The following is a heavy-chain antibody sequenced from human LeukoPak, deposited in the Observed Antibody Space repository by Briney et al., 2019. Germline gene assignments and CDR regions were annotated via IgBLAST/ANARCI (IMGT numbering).Heavy chain of an antibody. CDR3: ARGAYYYGSGSSPFDY. CDR1: GYTFTSYG. CDR2: ISAYNGNT. J-gene: IGHJ4*02. D-gene: IGHD3-10*01. Sequence: ASVKVSCKASGYTFTSYGISWVRQAPGQGLEWMGWISAYNGNTNYAQKFQGRVTMTTDTSTSTAYMGLRSLRSDDTAVYYCARGAYYYGSGSSPFDYWGQGTLVTVSS. V-gene: IGHV1-18*01.